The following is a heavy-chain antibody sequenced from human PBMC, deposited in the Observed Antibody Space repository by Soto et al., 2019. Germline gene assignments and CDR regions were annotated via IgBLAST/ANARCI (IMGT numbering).Heavy chain of an antibody. CDR3: AKRGGVVGGSEHPFFEY. J-gene: IGHJ4*02. Sequence: QVQLVESGGGVVQPGTSLRLSCAASGFIFSNYGMHWVRQAPGKGLEWVALISFDGKNRNYADSVKGRFTIYRDNPKNTLYLEMNSLRPEDTAFYYCAKRGGVVGGSEHPFFEYWGQGTLVNVSS. V-gene: IGHV3-30*18. CDR2: ISFDGKNR. CDR1: GFIFSNYG. D-gene: IGHD2-15*01.